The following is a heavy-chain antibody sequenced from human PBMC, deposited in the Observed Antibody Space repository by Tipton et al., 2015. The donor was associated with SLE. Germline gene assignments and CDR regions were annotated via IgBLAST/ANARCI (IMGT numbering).Heavy chain of an antibody. Sequence: TLSLTCTVSGGSISSHYWSWIRQPPGKGLEWIGYIYYSGSTYYNPSLKSRVTISVDTSKNQFSLKLSSVTAADTAVYYCARTRGYYDSSGYEGYFDYWGQGTLVTVSS. CDR3: ARTRGYYDSSGYEGYFDY. CDR1: GGSISSHY. J-gene: IGHJ4*02. V-gene: IGHV4-59*08. D-gene: IGHD3-22*01. CDR2: IYYSGST.